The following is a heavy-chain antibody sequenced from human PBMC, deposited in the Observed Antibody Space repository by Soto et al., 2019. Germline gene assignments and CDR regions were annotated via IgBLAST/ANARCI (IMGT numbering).Heavy chain of an antibody. V-gene: IGHV3-30-3*01. CDR2: ISSDRSNK. CDR1: GVSLIIYT. Sequence: PARSLRLICEGPGVSLIIYTMNWVLHAPGKGLEWLALISSDRSNKYYADIVKGRFTISRDNSKNTLYLQMNRLRAKDMALYFCAAGRGLFTSSLAFDLWVRGTLVT. CDR3: AAGRGLFTSSLAFDL. J-gene: IGHJ2*01. D-gene: IGHD2-8*02.